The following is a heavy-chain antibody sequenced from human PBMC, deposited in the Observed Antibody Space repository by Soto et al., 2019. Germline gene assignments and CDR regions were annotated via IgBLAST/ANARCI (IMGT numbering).Heavy chain of an antibody. Sequence: GGSLRLSVAASGFTFISYSMNWVRQAPGKGLEWVSSISSSSSYIYYADSVKGRFTISRDNAKNSLYLQMNSLRAEDTAVYYCARLSRVRGVNADYYYYMDVWGKGTTVTVSS. D-gene: IGHD3-10*01. CDR2: ISSSSSYI. J-gene: IGHJ6*03. CDR3: ARLSRVRGVNADYYYYMDV. CDR1: GFTFISYS. V-gene: IGHV3-21*01.